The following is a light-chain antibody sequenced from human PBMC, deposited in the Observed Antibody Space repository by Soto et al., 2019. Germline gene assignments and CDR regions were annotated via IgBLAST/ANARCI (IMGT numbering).Light chain of an antibody. J-gene: IGKJ2*01. Sequence: EIVLTQSPGTLSLSPGERATLSCRASQSVSSSYLAWYQQKPGQAPRLLIYGASSRATGIPERFSGSGSGTDFTLTISRLEPEDFAVYYCQQYDGSMYTFGQGTKLEFK. V-gene: IGKV3-20*01. CDR1: QSVSSSY. CDR3: QQYDGSMYT. CDR2: GAS.